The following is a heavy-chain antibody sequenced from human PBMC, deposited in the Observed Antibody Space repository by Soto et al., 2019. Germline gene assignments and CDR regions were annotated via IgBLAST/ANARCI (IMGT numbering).Heavy chain of an antibody. Sequence: SETLSLTCAVYGGSFSGYYWSWIRQPPGKGLEWIGEINHSGSTNYNPSLKSRVTISVDTSKNQFSLKLSSVTAADTAVYYCARVKEVAVAGTGYNWFDPWGQGTLVTVSS. CDR3: ARVKEVAVAGTGYNWFDP. J-gene: IGHJ5*02. CDR2: INHSGST. CDR1: GGSFSGYY. D-gene: IGHD6-19*01. V-gene: IGHV4-34*01.